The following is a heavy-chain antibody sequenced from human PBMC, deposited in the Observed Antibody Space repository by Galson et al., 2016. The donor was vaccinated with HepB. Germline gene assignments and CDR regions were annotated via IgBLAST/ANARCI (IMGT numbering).Heavy chain of an antibody. CDR3: ARGGALGWFDP. J-gene: IGHJ5*02. Sequence: TLSLTCIVSGGSISSGRHPWSWIRQPPGKGLEWIGYIYPSGSAYYSPSLRSRVTMSVDKSKNQFSLKVTSVTAEDTAMYYCARGGALGWFDPWGQGILVSVSS. CDR2: IYPSGSA. V-gene: IGHV4-30-2*01. CDR1: GGSISSGRHP.